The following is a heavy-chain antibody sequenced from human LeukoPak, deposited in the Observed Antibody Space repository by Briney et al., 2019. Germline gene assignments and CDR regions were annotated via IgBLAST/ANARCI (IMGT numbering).Heavy chain of an antibody. D-gene: IGHD3-22*01. CDR2: IYYSGST. Sequence: SETLSPTCTVSGGSISSYYWSWIRQPPGKGLGWIGYIYYSGSTNYNPSLKSRVTISVDTSKNQFSLKLSSVTAADTAVYYCARSGPYYYDSSGYFEYFQHWGQGTLVTVSS. CDR3: ARSGPYYYDSSGYFEYFQH. V-gene: IGHV4-59*01. J-gene: IGHJ1*01. CDR1: GGSISSYY.